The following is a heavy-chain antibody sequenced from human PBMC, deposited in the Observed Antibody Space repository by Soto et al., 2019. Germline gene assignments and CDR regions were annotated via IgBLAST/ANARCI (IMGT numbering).Heavy chain of an antibody. CDR1: GGTFSSYA. Sequence: GASVKVSCKASGGTFSSYAISWVRQAPGQGLEWMGGIIPIFGTANYAQKFQGRVTITADKSTSTAYMELSSLRSEDTAVYYCARDPNSSGWRHDPFDIWGQGTMVTVSS. CDR3: ARDPNSSGWRHDPFDI. J-gene: IGHJ3*02. CDR2: IIPIFGTA. D-gene: IGHD6-19*01. V-gene: IGHV1-69*06.